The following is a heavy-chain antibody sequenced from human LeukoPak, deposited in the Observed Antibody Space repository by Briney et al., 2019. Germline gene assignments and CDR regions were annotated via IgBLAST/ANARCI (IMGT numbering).Heavy chain of an antibody. J-gene: IGHJ6*02. Sequence: GGSLRLSCAASGFTFSSYGMPWVRQAPGKGLEWVAVISYDGSNKYYADSVKGRFTISRDNSKNTLYLQMNSLRAEDTAVYYCAKDYTRSGYYYGHYYYGMDVWGQGTTVTVSS. V-gene: IGHV3-30*18. D-gene: IGHD3-22*01. CDR1: GFTFSSYG. CDR2: ISYDGSNK. CDR3: AKDYTRSGYYYGHYYYGMDV.